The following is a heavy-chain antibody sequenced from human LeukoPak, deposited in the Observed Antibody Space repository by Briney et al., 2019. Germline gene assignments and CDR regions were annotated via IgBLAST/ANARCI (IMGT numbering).Heavy chain of an antibody. Sequence: GGSLRLSCAACGFTFSDYYMSWIRQAPGKGLEWVSYISSSSSYTNYADSVKGRFTISRDNAKNSLYLQMNSLRAEDTAVYYCARGGGQLWLYYWCQGNPVTVSS. D-gene: IGHD5-18*01. CDR1: GFTFSDYY. V-gene: IGHV3-11*05. CDR3: ARGGGQLWLYY. J-gene: IGHJ4*02. CDR2: ISSSSSYT.